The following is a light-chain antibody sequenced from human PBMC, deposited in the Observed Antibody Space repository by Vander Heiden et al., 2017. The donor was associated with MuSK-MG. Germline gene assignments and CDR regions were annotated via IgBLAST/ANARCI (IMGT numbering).Light chain of an antibody. CDR2: AAS. CDR3: QQCDNSPLT. V-gene: IGKV1-39*01. CDR1: PSISTY. J-gene: IGKJ5*01. Sequence: DIQMTESPSSLSASVGDRVNLPRQARPSISTYLNWYQQKPGKAPKFLIFAASTLQSGVPSRFSGSGSGTDFTLTISRLQPEDFATYHCQQCDNSPLTFGHGTRLDIK.